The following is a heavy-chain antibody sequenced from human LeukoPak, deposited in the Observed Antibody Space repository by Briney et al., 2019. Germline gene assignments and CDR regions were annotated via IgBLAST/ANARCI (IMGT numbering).Heavy chain of an antibody. J-gene: IGHJ4*02. CDR1: GYNFASYH. CDR2: VNPSGGDT. V-gene: IGHV1-46*01. Sequence: ASVKVSCKTSGYNFASYHMHWVRQAPGQGLEWMGLVNPSGGDTNYAEKFQGRVAMTRDMSTSTVYMELISLTSEDSAVYYCARGNEYFDYWGQGTLVPVSS. CDR3: ARGNEYFDY. D-gene: IGHD1-1*01.